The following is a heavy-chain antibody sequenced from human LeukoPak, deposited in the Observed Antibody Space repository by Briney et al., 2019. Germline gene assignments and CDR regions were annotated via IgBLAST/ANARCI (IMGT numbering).Heavy chain of an antibody. CDR2: INHSGST. V-gene: IGHV4-34*01. Sequence: SETLSLTCAVYGGSFSGYYWSWIRQPPGKGLEWIGEINHSGSTNYNPSLKSRVTISVDTSKNQFSLKLSSVTAADTAVYYCATGGTSGPYYFDYWGQGTLVTVSS. CDR3: ATGGTSGPYYFDY. CDR1: GGSFSGYY. D-gene: IGHD1-26*01. J-gene: IGHJ4*02.